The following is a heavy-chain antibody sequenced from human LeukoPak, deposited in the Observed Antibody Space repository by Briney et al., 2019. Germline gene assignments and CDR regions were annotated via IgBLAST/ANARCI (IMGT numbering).Heavy chain of an antibody. D-gene: IGHD3-10*01. V-gene: IGHV4-39*01. CDR3: ARGAVITRVGGVISWFAP. Sequence: PSETLSLTCTVSGGSISSSSYYWGWIRQPPGKGLEWIGSIYYSGSTYYNPSLKSRVTISVDTSKNQFSLKLSSVTAADTAVYYWARGAVITRVGGVISWFAPGGQGPLVTVSS. CDR1: GGSISSSSYY. CDR2: IYYSGST. J-gene: IGHJ5*02.